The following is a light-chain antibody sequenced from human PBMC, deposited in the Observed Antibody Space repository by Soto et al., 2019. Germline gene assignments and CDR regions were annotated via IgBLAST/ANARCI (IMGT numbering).Light chain of an antibody. Sequence: QSVLTQPASVSGSPGQSITISCTGTSSDVGGYNYVSWFQHHPGKAPKLIIYEVSYRPSGVSNRFSGSKSGDTASLTISGLQAEEEADYYCSSFTNTTTSYAFGTGTKVNVL. CDR1: SSDVGGYNY. J-gene: IGLJ1*01. CDR2: EVS. V-gene: IGLV2-14*01. CDR3: SSFTNTTTSYA.